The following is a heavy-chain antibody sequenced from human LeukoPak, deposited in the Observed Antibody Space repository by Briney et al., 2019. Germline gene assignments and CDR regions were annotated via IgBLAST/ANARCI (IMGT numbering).Heavy chain of an antibody. CDR2: ISTRDGRR. CDR1: GYTFTSYG. J-gene: IGHJ3*02. V-gene: IGHV1-18*01. D-gene: IGHD3-16*01. CDR3: ARDYYDIIGSEYDTFAI. Sequence: ASVKVSCKAYGYTFTSYGISWVRQAPGQGLEWVGWISTRDGRRHYAQNVQGRVTITTDTYTSTVYMELTRLTSDDTAMYYCARDYYDIIGSEYDTFAIWGQGTMVTVSS.